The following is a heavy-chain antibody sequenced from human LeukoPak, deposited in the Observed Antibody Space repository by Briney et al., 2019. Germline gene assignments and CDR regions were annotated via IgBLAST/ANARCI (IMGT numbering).Heavy chain of an antibody. CDR1: GFTFSSYA. D-gene: IGHD6-19*01. Sequence: GGSLRLSCAASGFTFSSYAMSWVRQAPGKGLEWVSAISGSGGSTYYADSVKGRFTISRDNSKNTLYLQMNSLRPEDTAVFHCARGRAVTGSTVIDYWGQGTLVTVSS. V-gene: IGHV3-23*01. CDR3: ARGRAVTGSTVIDY. CDR2: ISGSGGST. J-gene: IGHJ4*02.